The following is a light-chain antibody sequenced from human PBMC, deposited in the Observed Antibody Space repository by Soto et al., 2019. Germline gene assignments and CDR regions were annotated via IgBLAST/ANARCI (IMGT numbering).Light chain of an antibody. CDR1: SNDLGSYNL. J-gene: IGLJ2*01. CDR2: EGS. V-gene: IGLV2-23*01. Sequence: LTRPASVSGSPGQSITISCTGTSNDLGSYNLVSWYQQHPGKAPKLMIYEGSKRPSGVSNRFSGSKSGNTASLTISGLQAEDEAAYYCSSYADSDTVVFGEGTKVTVL. CDR3: SSYADSDTVV.